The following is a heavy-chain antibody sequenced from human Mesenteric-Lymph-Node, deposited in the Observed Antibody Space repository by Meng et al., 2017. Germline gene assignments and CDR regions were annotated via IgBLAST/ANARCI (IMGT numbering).Heavy chain of an antibody. Sequence: ESLKISCAASGFTFSSYAMSWVRQAPGKGLEWVSAISGSGGSTYYADSVKGRFTISRDNSKNTLYLQMNSLRAEDTAVYYCAKDSPKKYSGSGWGQGTLVTVSS. J-gene: IGHJ4*02. CDR3: AKDSPKKYSGSG. CDR2: ISGSGGST. D-gene: IGHD1-26*01. V-gene: IGHV3-23*01. CDR1: GFTFSSYA.